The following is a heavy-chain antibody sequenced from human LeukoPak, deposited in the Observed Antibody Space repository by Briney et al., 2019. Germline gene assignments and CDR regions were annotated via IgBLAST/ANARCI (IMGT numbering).Heavy chain of an antibody. V-gene: IGHV1-2*02. D-gene: IGHD3-22*01. Sequence: GASVKVSCKASGYTFTGYYMHWVRQAPGQGLEWMGWINPNSGGTNYAQKFQGRVTMTRDTSISTAYMELSRLRSDDTAVYYCAREVDYDSSGFYFDYWGQGHLVTVSS. CDR1: GYTFTGYY. CDR3: AREVDYDSSGFYFDY. CDR2: INPNSGGT. J-gene: IGHJ4*02.